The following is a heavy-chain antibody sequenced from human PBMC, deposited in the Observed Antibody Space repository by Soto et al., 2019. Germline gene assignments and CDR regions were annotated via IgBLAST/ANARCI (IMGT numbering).Heavy chain of an antibody. CDR1: GFSITEYW. D-gene: IGHD3-10*01. Sequence: EVQLVESGGGLVRPGGSLTLSCVASGFSITEYWMVWFRQAPGKGLEWVANIKEDGSLKNVVDPVRFSISRDNARNSLYLSMSSLRGEDTAVYFCARVGSFCPGAVCYDFFDVWGQGTVVAVS. V-gene: IGHV3-7*03. J-gene: IGHJ3*01. CDR3: ARVGSFCPGAVCYDFFDV. CDR2: IKEDGSLK.